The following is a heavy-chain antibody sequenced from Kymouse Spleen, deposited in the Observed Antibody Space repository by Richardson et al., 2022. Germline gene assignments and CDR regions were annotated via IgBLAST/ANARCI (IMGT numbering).Heavy chain of an antibody. V-gene: IGHV4-34*01. D-gene: IGHD3-10*01. CDR1: GGSFSGYY. CDR2: INHSGST. Sequence: QVQLQQWGAGLLKPSETLSLTCAVYGGSFSGYYWSWIRQPPGKGLEWIGEINHSGSTNYNPSLKSRVTISVDTSKNQFSLKLSSVTAADTAVYYCARSGFGELGNYYYYYGMDVWGQGTTVTVSS. J-gene: IGHJ6*02. CDR3: ARSGFGELGNYYYYYGMDV.